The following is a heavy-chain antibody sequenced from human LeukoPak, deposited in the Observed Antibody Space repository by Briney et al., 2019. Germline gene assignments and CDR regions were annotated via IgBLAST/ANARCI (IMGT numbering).Heavy chain of an antibody. CDR2: IYTSGRT. D-gene: IGHD6-13*01. Sequence: SETLSLTXTVSGGSISSYYWGWIWQPAGKGLEWIGRIYTSGRTNYNPSLKSRLTMSVDTSKNQFSLKLSFVTAADTAVYYCVRVGGIVAAGLFDYWGQGTLVTVSS. V-gene: IGHV4-4*07. CDR3: VRVGGIVAAGLFDY. J-gene: IGHJ4*02. CDR1: GGSISSYY.